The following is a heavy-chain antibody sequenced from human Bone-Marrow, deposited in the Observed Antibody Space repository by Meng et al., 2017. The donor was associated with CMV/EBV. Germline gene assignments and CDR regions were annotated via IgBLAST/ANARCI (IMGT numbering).Heavy chain of an antibody. V-gene: IGHV3-74*01. CDR3: ARDGPWFDP. J-gene: IGHJ5*02. CDR1: GCTFSSYW. CDR2: INSDGSST. Sequence: LSCAASGCTFSSYWMHWVRQAPEKGLVWVSRINSDGSSTNYADSVKGRFTISRDNAKNTLYLQMNSLRAEDTAVYYCARDGPWFDPWGQGTLVTVSS.